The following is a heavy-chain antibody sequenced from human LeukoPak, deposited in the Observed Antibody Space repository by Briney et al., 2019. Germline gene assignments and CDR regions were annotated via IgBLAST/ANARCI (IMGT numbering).Heavy chain of an antibody. CDR1: GFTFSSHA. Sequence: GGSLRLSCAAPGFTFSSHAMSWVRQAPGKGLEWASPISVSGGRTYYADSVKGRFTISRDNSKNTLYLQMNSLRAEDTAVYYCAKKGYYDGSGYYMYYFDHWGQGTLVTVSS. V-gene: IGHV3-23*01. J-gene: IGHJ4*02. D-gene: IGHD3-22*01. CDR2: ISVSGGRT. CDR3: AKKGYYDGSGYYMYYFDH.